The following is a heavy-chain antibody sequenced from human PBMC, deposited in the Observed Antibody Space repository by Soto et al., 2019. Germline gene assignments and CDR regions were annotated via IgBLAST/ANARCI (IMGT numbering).Heavy chain of an antibody. D-gene: IGHD2-15*01. J-gene: IGHJ4*02. Sequence: QVQLVESGGGVVQPGRSLRLSCAGSGFTFSNYGLHWVRQAPGKGLEWGAVISYDGSHKYYADSVKGRFTISRDNSNNLLYLQMDSLSAEDTAVYYCAKDGAPRYCSRSSCHPAGAYWGQGTLVTVSS. CDR2: ISYDGSHK. V-gene: IGHV3-30*18. CDR1: GFTFSNYG. CDR3: AKDGAPRYCSRSSCHPAGAY.